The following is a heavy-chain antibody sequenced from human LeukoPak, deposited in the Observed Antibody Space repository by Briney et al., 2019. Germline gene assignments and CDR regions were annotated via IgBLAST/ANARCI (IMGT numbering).Heavy chain of an antibody. D-gene: IGHD3-10*01. CDR3: AKVVYHGSGSLGGFDY. J-gene: IGHJ4*02. V-gene: IGHV3-30*18. Sequence: GGSLRLSCAASGFTFSSYGMHWVRQAPGKGLEWVAVISYDGSNKYYADSVKGRFTISRDNSKNTLYLQMNSLRAEDTAVYYCAKVVYHGSGSLGGFDYWGQGTLVTVSS. CDR1: GFTFSSYG. CDR2: ISYDGSNK.